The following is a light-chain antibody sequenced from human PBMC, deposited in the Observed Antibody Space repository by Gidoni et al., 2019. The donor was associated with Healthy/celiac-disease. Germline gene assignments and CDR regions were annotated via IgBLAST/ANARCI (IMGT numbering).Light chain of an antibody. CDR3: MIWHSSAWV. Sequence: QAVLTQPSSLSASPGAAASLTCTLRSGINVGTYRIYCYQQKPGSPPQYLLRYKSDSDKHQGSGVPSRFSGSNDASANAGILLISGLRSEDEADYYCMIWHSSAWVFGGGTKLTVL. J-gene: IGLJ3*02. V-gene: IGLV5-45*02. CDR2: YKSDSDK. CDR1: SGINVGTYR.